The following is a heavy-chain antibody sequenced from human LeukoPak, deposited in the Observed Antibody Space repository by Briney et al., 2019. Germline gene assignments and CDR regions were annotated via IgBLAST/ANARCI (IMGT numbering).Heavy chain of an antibody. CDR2: IRSSGSPI. Sequence: PGGSLRLSCAASGFTFSDYYMSWIRQAPGKGLEWVAYIRSSGSPIYYADSVKGRFTISRDNAKNSLYLQMNSLRAEDTAVYYCARTYDSSGSDAFDIWGQGTMVTVSS. J-gene: IGHJ3*02. CDR1: GFTFSDYY. V-gene: IGHV3-11*04. D-gene: IGHD3-22*01. CDR3: ARTYDSSGSDAFDI.